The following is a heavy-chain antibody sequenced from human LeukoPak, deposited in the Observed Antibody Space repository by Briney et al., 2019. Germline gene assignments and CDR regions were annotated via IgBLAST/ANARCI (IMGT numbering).Heavy chain of an antibody. CDR3: ADWAEDYYDSSGYYSY. J-gene: IGHJ4*02. V-gene: IGHV1-69*13. CDR2: IIPIFGTA. D-gene: IGHD3-22*01. Sequence: ASVKVSCKASGYTFTIYAISWVRQAPGQGLEWMGGIIPIFGTANYAQKSQGRVTITADESTSTAYMELSSLRSEDTAVYYCADWAEDYYDSSGYYSYWGQGTLVTVSS. CDR1: GYTFTIYA.